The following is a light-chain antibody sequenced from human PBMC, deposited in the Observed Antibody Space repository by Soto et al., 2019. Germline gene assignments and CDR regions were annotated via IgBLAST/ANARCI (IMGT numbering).Light chain of an antibody. CDR2: DAS. Sequence: EIEMTQFPATLSVSPGERGTLSCRARQSINSNLAWYQQNPGQPPRLLIYDASNRATGIPARFSGSGSGTDFTLTISRLEPEDFAVYYCQHYGASPWTFGQGTKVDIK. CDR3: QHYGASPWT. V-gene: IGKV3D-15*01. CDR1: QSINSN. J-gene: IGKJ1*01.